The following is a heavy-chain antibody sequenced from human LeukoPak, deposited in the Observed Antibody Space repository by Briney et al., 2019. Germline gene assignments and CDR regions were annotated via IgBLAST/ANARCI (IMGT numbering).Heavy chain of an antibody. D-gene: IGHD7-27*01. V-gene: IGHV6-1*01. Sequence: SQTLSLTCAISGDGLSVSSDVWNWVRQSPSRGLEWLGRTYYKSKWHSDYAVSVKSRITISPDTSKNQFSLHLNSVTPEDTAVYYCARDADWGYDAYDIWGQGTMLTVSS. J-gene: IGHJ3*02. CDR3: ARDADWGYDAYDI. CDR1: GDGLSVSSDV. CDR2: TYYKSKWHS.